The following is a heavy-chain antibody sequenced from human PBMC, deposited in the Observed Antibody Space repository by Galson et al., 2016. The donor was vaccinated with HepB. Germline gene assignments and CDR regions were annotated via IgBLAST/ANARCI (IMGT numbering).Heavy chain of an antibody. V-gene: IGHV1-8*01. J-gene: IGHJ6*02. CDR1: GYTFTSYD. CDR3: ARGNEKGDHSAYYYYGMDV. D-gene: IGHD2-21*02. Sequence: SVKVSCKASGYTFTSYDINWVRQATGQGLEWMGWLNPNSGNTGYAQKFQGRVTMTRNTSKSTAYMELSSLRSEETAVYYCARGNEKGDHSAYYYYGMDVWGQGTTVTVSS. CDR2: LNPNSGNT.